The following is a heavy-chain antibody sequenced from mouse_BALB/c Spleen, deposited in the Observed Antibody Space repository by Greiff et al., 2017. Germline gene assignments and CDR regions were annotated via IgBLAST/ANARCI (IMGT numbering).Heavy chain of an antibody. CDR3: ARVHYHGAMDY. V-gene: IGHV5-6*01. J-gene: IGHJ4*01. Sequence: LEWVATISSGGSYTYYPDSVKGRFTISRDNAKNTLYLQMSSLKSEDTAMYYCARVHYHGAMDYWGQGTSVTVSA. CDR2: ISSGGSYT. D-gene: IGHD1-2*01.